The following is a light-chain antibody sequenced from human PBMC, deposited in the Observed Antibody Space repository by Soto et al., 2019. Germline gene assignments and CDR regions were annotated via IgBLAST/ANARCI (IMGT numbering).Light chain of an antibody. CDR2: DVS. CDR1: SSDVGGYNY. J-gene: IGLJ1*01. CDR3: SSNNSSRTPV. Sequence: QSVLTQPASVSGSPGQSITISCTGTSSDVGGYNYVSWYQQHPGKAPKLMIYDVSNRPSGVSNRFSGSKSGNTAPLAISRPQAEDEADYFCSSNNSSRTPVFGNGTKGPVL. V-gene: IGLV2-14*01.